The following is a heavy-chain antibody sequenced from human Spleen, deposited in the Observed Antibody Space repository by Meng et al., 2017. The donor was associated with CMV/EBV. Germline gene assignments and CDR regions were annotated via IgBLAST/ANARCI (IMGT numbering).Heavy chain of an antibody. CDR1: GGTFSSYT. Sequence: SVKVSCKASGGTFSSYTISWVRQAPGQGLEWMGRIIPILGIANYAQKFQGRVTITADKSTSTAYMELSSLRSEDTAVYYCARGSSTSLLGFDYWGQGTLVTVSS. D-gene: IGHD2-2*01. J-gene: IGHJ4*02. CDR2: IIPILGIA. CDR3: ARGSSTSLLGFDY. V-gene: IGHV1-69*02.